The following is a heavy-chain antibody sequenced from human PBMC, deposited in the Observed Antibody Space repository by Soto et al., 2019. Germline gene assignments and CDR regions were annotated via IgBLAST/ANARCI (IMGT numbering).Heavy chain of an antibody. D-gene: IGHD4-17*01. CDR2: IYHSGST. CDR3: ARSGGADYGGNYYYYGMDV. V-gene: IGHV4-4*02. J-gene: IGHJ6*02. CDR1: GGSISSSNW. Sequence: SETLSLTCAVSGGSISSSNWWSWVRQPPGKGLEWIGEIYHSGSTNYNPSLKSRVTISVDKSKNQFSLKLSSVTAADTAVYYCARSGGADYGGNYYYYGMDVWGQGTTVTVSS.